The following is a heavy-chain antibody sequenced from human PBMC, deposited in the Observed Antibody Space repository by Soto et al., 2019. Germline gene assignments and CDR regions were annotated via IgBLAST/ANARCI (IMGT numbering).Heavy chain of an antibody. J-gene: IGHJ4*02. Sequence: WTWLRQPPGKGLEWIGEIHHRGSTNYGASLKHRVTISVGTSNNHFSLKLTSVTAADTAVYYCASARFAYLGRRILVTVSS. CDR3: ASARFAY. V-gene: IGHV4-34*01. CDR2: IHHRGST.